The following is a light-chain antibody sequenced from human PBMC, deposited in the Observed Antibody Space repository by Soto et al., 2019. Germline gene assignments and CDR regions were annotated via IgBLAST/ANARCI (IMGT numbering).Light chain of an antibody. CDR2: EVS. Sequence: QSVLTQPASVSGSPGQSITISCTGTSSDVGGYNFVSWYQQHPGKAPKLMIYEVSNRPSGISDRFSGSKSGNTASLTISGLQAEDEADYYCCSYADGSIYFFGTGTKVTVL. CDR1: SSDVGGYNF. J-gene: IGLJ1*01. V-gene: IGLV2-14*01. CDR3: CSYADGSIYF.